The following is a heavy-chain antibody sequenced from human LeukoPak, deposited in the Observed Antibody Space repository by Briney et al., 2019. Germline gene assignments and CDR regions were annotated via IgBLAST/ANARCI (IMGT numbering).Heavy chain of an antibody. J-gene: IGHJ6*03. CDR2: INHSGST. CDR1: GGSFSGYY. Sequence: SETLSLTCAVYGGSFSGYYWSWIRQPPGKGLEWIGEINHSGSTNYNPSLKSRVTISVDTSKNQFSLKLSSVTAADTAVYYCARSYTVTPSLWVYYYYSMDVWGKGTTVTVSS. D-gene: IGHD4-11*01. CDR3: ARSYTVTPSLWVYYYYSMDV. V-gene: IGHV4-34*01.